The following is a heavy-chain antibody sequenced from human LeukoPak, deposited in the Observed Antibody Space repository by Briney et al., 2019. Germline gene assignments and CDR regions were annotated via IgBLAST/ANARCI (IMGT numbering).Heavy chain of an antibody. CDR2: IYTSGST. Sequence: SETLSLTCTVSGGSISSYYWSWIRQPAGKGLEWIGRIYTSGSTNYNPSLKSRVTMSVDTSKNQFSLKLSSVTAADTAVYYCAVPYDSSGYHAFDIWGQGTMVTVSS. V-gene: IGHV4-4*07. D-gene: IGHD3-22*01. J-gene: IGHJ3*02. CDR3: AVPYDSSGYHAFDI. CDR1: GGSISSYY.